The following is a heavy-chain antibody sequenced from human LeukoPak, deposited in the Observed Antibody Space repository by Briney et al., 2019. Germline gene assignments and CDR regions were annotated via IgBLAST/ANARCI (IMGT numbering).Heavy chain of an antibody. V-gene: IGHV4-34*01. D-gene: IGHD3-3*01. CDR3: ARVQYDFWSGYSIGYFDL. CDR2: INHSGST. Sequence: PSETLSLTCAVYGGSFSGYYWSWIRQAPGKGLEWIGEINHSGSTNYNPSLKSRVTISVDTSKNQFSLKLSSVTAADTAVYYCARVQYDFWSGYSIGYFDLWGRGTLVTVSS. CDR1: GGSFSGYY. J-gene: IGHJ2*01.